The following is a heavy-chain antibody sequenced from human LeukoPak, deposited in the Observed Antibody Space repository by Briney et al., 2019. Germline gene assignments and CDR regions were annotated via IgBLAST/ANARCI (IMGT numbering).Heavy chain of an antibody. CDR3: ARWRNSNWSEFDS. D-gene: IGHD6-13*01. Sequence: GGSLRLSCVASGFTFSSHWMTWVRQAPGKGLEWVANIKQDGSEIYYVDSVKGRFTISRDNAKNSLYLQMNSLRAEDTAVYFCARWRNSNWSEFDSWGQGTLVTVSS. CDR1: GFTFSSHW. J-gene: IGHJ4*02. V-gene: IGHV3-7*05. CDR2: IKQDGSEI.